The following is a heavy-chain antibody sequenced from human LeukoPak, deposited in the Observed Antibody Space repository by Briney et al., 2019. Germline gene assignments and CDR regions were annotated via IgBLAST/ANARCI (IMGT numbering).Heavy chain of an antibody. CDR2: ISSSSSYI. CDR3: AKDYAAMVRGVIRPYNWFDP. J-gene: IGHJ5*02. Sequence: GGSLRLSCAASGFTFSSYSMNWVRQAPGKGLEWVSSISSSSSYIYYADSVKGRFTISRDNAKNSLYLQMNSLRAEDTAVYYCAKDYAAMVRGVIRPYNWFDPWGQGTLVTVSS. D-gene: IGHD3-10*01. V-gene: IGHV3-21*04. CDR1: GFTFSSYS.